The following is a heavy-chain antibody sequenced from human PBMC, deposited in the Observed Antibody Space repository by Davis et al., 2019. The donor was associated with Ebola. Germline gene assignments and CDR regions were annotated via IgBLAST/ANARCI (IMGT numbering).Heavy chain of an antibody. J-gene: IGHJ6*02. Sequence: AASVKVSCKASAGTFSSYAISWVRHAPGQGLEWMGGIIPIFGTANYAQKFQGRVTITADESTSTAYMELSSLRSEDTAVYYCARGYYDSSGYYHPNYYYYGMDVWGQGTTVTVSS. V-gene: IGHV1-69*13. CDR3: ARGYYDSSGYYHPNYYYYGMDV. CDR2: IIPIFGTA. CDR1: AGTFSSYA. D-gene: IGHD3-22*01.